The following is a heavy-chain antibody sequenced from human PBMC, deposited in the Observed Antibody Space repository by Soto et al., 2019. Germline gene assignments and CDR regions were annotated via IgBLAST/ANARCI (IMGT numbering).Heavy chain of an antibody. Sequence: ASVKVSCKASRYTFTSYGISWVRQAPGQGLEWMGWISAYNGSTNYAQKLQGRVTMTTDASTSTAYMELRSLRSDDTAVYYCARDLDIVLMVYPPPFLDYWGQGNMVTVSS. CDR1: RYTFTSYG. D-gene: IGHD2-8*01. CDR3: ARDLDIVLMVYPPPFLDY. V-gene: IGHV1-18*04. J-gene: IGHJ4*02. CDR2: ISAYNGST.